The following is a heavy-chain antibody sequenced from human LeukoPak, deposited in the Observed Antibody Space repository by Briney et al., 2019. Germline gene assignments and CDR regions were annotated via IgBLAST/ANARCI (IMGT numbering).Heavy chain of an antibody. Sequence: SVKVSCKASGGTFSSYAISWVRQAPGQGLEWMGGIIPIFGTANYAQKFQGRVTITADESTSTAYMEPSSLRSEDTAVYYCARDSCSSTSCYNYFDYWGQGTLVTASS. CDR1: GGTFSSYA. J-gene: IGHJ4*02. CDR2: IIPIFGTA. D-gene: IGHD2-2*02. V-gene: IGHV1-69*13. CDR3: ARDSCSSTSCYNYFDY.